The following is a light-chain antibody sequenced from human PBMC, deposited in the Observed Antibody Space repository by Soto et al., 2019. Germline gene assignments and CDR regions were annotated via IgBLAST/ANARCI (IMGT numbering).Light chain of an antibody. CDR2: DVS. J-gene: IGLJ2*01. CDR3: GSYTSSSTLV. V-gene: IGLV2-14*03. Sequence: QSALTQPASVSGSPGQSITISCTGTSSDVGAYNYVSWYQHHPGKAPKLMIYDVSNRPSGVSNRFSGSKSGNTASLTISGLQAEDEADYYCGSYTSSSTLVFGGGTKLTVL. CDR1: SSDVGAYNY.